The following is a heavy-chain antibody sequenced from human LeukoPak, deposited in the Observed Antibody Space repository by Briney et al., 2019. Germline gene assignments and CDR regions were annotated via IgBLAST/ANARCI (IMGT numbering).Heavy chain of an antibody. CDR1: GYTFTGYY. V-gene: IGHV1-2*02. J-gene: IGHJ4*02. CDR3: ATSYVWGSYRPNPFDY. Sequence: GASAKVSCKASGYTFTGYYMHWVRQAPGQGLEWMGWINPNSGGTNYAQKFQGRVTMTRDTSISTAYMELSRLRSDDTAVYYCATSYVWGSYRPNPFDYWGQGTLVTVSS. D-gene: IGHD3-16*02. CDR2: INPNSGGT.